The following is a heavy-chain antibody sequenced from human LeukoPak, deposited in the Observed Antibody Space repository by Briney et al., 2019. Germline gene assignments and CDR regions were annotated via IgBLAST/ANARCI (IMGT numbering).Heavy chain of an antibody. Sequence: GGSLRHSCAASRFTFSSYGMHWVRQAPGKGLEWVTFIWYDGSDKYYADSVKGRFTISRDNSKNTLYLQMNSLRPEDTAVYYCAKERSATGIERYFDYWGQGTLVTVSS. CDR3: AKERSATGIERYFDY. J-gene: IGHJ4*02. D-gene: IGHD1-1*01. CDR1: RFTFSSYG. V-gene: IGHV3-30*02. CDR2: IWYDGSDK.